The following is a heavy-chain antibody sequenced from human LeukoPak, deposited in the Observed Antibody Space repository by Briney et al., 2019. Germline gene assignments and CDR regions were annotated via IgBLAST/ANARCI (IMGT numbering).Heavy chain of an antibody. CDR2: INHSGST. Sequence: SETLSLTCAVYGGSFSGYYWSWIRQPPGKGLEWIGEINHSGSTNYNLSLKSRVTISVDTSKNQFSLKLSSVTAADTAVYYCAVSSTSCCDYGMDVWGQGTTVTVSS. CDR1: GGSFSGYY. D-gene: IGHD2-2*01. V-gene: IGHV4-34*01. J-gene: IGHJ6*02. CDR3: AVSSTSCCDYGMDV.